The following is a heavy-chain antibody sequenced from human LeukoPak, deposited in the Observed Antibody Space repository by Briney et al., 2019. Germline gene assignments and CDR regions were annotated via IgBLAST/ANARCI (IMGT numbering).Heavy chain of an antibody. CDR1: GGSIISYY. J-gene: IGHJ4*02. D-gene: IGHD6-13*01. V-gene: IGHV4-59*08. Sequence: SETLSLTCSVSGGSIISYYWSWIRQPPGKGLEWTGYIYSSGNTNYSPSLKSRVTMSVDTSKNQFSLKLSSVTAADTAVYYCARLSGYSSSWVDYWGQGTLVTVSS. CDR2: IYSSGNT. CDR3: ARLSGYSSSWVDY.